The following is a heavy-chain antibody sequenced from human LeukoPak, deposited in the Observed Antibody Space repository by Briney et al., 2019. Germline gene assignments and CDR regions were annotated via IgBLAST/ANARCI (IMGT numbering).Heavy chain of an antibody. CDR1: GYTFTSYD. CDR3: ARRVDIVATNDY. D-gene: IGHD5-12*01. J-gene: IGHJ4*02. V-gene: IGHV1-8*01. CDR2: MNPNSGNT. Sequence: GASVKASCKASGYTFTSYDINWVRQATGQGLEWMGWMNPNSGNTGYAQKFQGRVTMTRNTSISTAYMELSSLRSEDTAVYYCARRVDIVATNDYWGQGTLVTVSS.